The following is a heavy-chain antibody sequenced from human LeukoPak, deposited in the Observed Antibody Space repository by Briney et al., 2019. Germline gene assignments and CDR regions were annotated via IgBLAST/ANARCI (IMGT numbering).Heavy chain of an antibody. CDR3: ARDGGYEDYYYGMDV. Sequence: GGSLRLSCAASGFTFSSYSMNWVRQAPGKGLEWVSSISSSSSYIYYADSVKGRFTISRDNAKNSLYLQMNSLRAEDTAVYYRARDGGYEDYYYGMDVWGKGTTVTVSS. J-gene: IGHJ6*04. CDR1: GFTFSSYS. V-gene: IGHV3-21*01. CDR2: ISSSSSYI. D-gene: IGHD5-12*01.